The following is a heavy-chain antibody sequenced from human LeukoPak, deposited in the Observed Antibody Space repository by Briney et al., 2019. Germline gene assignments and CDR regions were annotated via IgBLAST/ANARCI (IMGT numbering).Heavy chain of an antibody. J-gene: IGHJ5*02. CDR1: GGSISSYY. Sequence: SETLSLTCTVSGGSISSYYWSWIRQPAGKGLELIGRIYTSGSTNYNPSLKSRVTMSVDTSKNQFSLKLSSVTAADTAVYYCARDRGMWVTGTTNWFDPWGQGTLVTVSS. CDR2: IYTSGST. CDR3: ARDRGMWVTGTTNWFDP. V-gene: IGHV4-4*07. D-gene: IGHD1-7*01.